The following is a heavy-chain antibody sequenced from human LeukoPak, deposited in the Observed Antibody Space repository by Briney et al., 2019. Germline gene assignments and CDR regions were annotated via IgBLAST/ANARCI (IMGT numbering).Heavy chain of an antibody. J-gene: IGHJ4*02. V-gene: IGHV3-74*01. D-gene: IGHD5-18*01. CDR3: AKDLALYSYGQLDY. Sequence: GGSLRLSCAASGFTFSRNWMHWVRQAPGKGLVWVSRINSDGSITNDADSVKGRFTISRDNAKNTLYLQMNSLRAEDTAVYYCAKDLALYSYGQLDYWGQGTLVTVSS. CDR2: INSDGSIT. CDR1: GFTFSRNW.